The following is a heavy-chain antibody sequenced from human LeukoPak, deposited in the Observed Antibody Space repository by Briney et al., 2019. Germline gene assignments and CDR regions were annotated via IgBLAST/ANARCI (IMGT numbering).Heavy chain of an antibody. J-gene: IGHJ4*02. Sequence: SETLSLTCAVSGGSISSYYWSWVRQSPGKGLEWIGYMYNGGSTKYNPSLKSRVTISVDTSKNRFSLKLSSVTAADTAVYYCARARTDTAMAVDYWGQGTLVTVSS. D-gene: IGHD5-18*01. V-gene: IGHV4-59*01. CDR3: ARARTDTAMAVDY. CDR2: MYNGGST. CDR1: GGSISSYY.